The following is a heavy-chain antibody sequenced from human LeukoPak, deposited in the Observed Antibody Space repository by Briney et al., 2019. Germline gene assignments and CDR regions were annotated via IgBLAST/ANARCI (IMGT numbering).Heavy chain of an antibody. Sequence: GGSLRLSCAASGFTFSSYAMHWVRQAPGKGLEWLTLISYAGDNTYYADSLKGRFTISRDKSKNTLYLQMNSLKPEDTAVYFCASDPRDGGQNVWGKGTTVTVSS. D-gene: IGHD5-24*01. V-gene: IGHV3-30*04. CDR2: ISYAGDNT. CDR3: ASDPRDGGQNV. CDR1: GFTFSSYA. J-gene: IGHJ6*04.